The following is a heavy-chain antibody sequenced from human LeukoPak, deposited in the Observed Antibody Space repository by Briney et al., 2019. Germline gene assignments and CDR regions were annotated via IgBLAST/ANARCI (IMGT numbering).Heavy chain of an antibody. CDR3: ARETNPSDAFDI. D-gene: IGHD1-1*01. CDR1: GGTFSSYA. J-gene: IGHJ3*02. CDR2: IIPIFGTA. V-gene: IGHV1-69*05. Sequence: GASVKVSCKASGGTFSSYAISWVRQAPGQGLEWVGGIIPIFGTANYAQKFQGRVTITTDESTSTAYMELSSLRSEDTAVYYCARETNPSDAFDIWGQGTMVTVSS.